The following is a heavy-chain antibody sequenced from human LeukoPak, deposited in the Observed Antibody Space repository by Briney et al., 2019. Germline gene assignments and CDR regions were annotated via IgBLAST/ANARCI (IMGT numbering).Heavy chain of an antibody. Sequence: SGPTLVNPTQTLTLTCAFSGFSLSTSGVGVGWIRQPPGKALGWPALIYCDDDKRYSPSLKSRLTITKDTSKNQVVLTMTNMDPVDTATYYCAHSPYCGGDCYFNWFDPWGQGTLVTVSS. J-gene: IGHJ5*02. CDR3: AHSPYCGGDCYFNWFDP. D-gene: IGHD2-21*02. CDR2: IYCDDDK. V-gene: IGHV2-5*02. CDR1: GFSLSTSGVG.